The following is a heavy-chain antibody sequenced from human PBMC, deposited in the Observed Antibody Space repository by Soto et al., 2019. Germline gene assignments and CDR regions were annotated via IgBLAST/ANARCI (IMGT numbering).Heavy chain of an antibody. CDR2: IKQDGSEK. CDR1: GFTFSSYW. CDR3: ARALSPSHYYYYYMDV. V-gene: IGHV3-7*01. Sequence: PGGSLRLSCAASGFTFSSYWMSWVRQAPGKGLEWVANIKQDGSEKYYVDSVKGRFTISRDNAKNSLYLQMNSLRAEDTAVYYCARALSPSHYYYYYMDVWGKGTTVTVSS. J-gene: IGHJ6*03.